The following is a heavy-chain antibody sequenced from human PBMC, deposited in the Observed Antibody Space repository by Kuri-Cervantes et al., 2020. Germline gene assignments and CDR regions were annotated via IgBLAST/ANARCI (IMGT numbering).Heavy chain of an antibody. J-gene: IGHJ4*02. CDR1: GFSLTTRGMC. D-gene: IGHD5-12*01. V-gene: IGHV2-70*12. CDR2: IDWDDDK. CDR3: AHRPSGYDGGASFDY. Sequence: SGPTLVKPTQTLTLTCTFSGFSLTTRGMCVSWIRQPPGKALEWLALIDWDDDKYYSSSMTTRLSISKDTSKNQVVLTMTNMDPVDTATYYCAHRPSGYDGGASFDYWGQGTLVTVSS.